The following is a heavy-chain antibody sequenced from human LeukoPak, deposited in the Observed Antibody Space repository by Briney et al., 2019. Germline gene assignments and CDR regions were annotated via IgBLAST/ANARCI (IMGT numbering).Heavy chain of an antibody. CDR3: ARDGYASTWYVFDY. D-gene: IGHD6-13*01. CDR2: TYFRSKWYN. CDR1: GDSVSSNSAA. V-gene: IGHV6-1*01. J-gene: IGHJ4*02. Sequence: SQTLSLTCVISGDSVSSNSAAWNWIRQSPLRGLEWLGRTYFRSKWYNEYAVSVKGRITINSDTSKNQFSLQLNSVTPEDTAVYYCARDGYASTWYVFDYWGQGILVTVSS.